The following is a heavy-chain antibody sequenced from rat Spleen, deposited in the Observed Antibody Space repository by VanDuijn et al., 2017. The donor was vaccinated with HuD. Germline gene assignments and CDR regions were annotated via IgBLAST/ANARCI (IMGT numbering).Heavy chain of an antibody. D-gene: IGHD1-12*03. J-gene: IGHJ2*01. V-gene: IGHV5-20*01. CDR1: GFTFSNYD. CDR3: TEQYDGYHY. CDR2: ISYDGSST. Sequence: EVQLVESGGGLVQPGRSMKLSCAASGFTFSNYDMAWVRQAPTKGLEWVASISYDGSSTHYRDSVKGRFTISRDNAKSTLYLQMDSLRSEDTATYYCTEQYDGYHYWGQGVMVTVSS.